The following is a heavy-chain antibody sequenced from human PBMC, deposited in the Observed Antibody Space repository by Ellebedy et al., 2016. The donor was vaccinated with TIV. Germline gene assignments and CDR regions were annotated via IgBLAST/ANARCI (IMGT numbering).Heavy chain of an antibody. CDR3: TKDGSGTMNF. Sequence: PGGSLRLSCAVSGFTFSTSWMSWVRQAPGQGLEWVANMNGDGNERYYVYSVEGRFTISRDNTRNSLYLQMNSLRADDTAVYYCTKDGSGTMNFWGQGTLVTVSS. V-gene: IGHV3-7*01. CDR2: MNGDGNER. CDR1: GFTFSTSW. D-gene: IGHD1-1*01. J-gene: IGHJ4*02.